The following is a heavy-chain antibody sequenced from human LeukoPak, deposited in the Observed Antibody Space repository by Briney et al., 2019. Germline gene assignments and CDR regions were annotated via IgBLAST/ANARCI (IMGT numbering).Heavy chain of an antibody. CDR2: ISGSGGST. Sequence: GGSLRLSCAASGFAFSSYAMSWVRQAPGKGLEWVSGISGSGGSTYSADFVKGRFTISRDNSKSTLYLQVNSLRAEDTAVYYCAKDPRVHGSGSYYFDYWGKGALVTVSS. CDR1: GFAFSSYA. J-gene: IGHJ4*02. V-gene: IGHV3-23*01. CDR3: AKDPRVHGSGSYYFDY. D-gene: IGHD3-10*01.